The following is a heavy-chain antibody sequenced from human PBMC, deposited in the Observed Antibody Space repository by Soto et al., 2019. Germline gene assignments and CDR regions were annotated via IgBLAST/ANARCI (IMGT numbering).Heavy chain of an antibody. Sequence: RASVKVSCKASGGTFSSYAISWVRQAPGQGLEWMGGIIPIFGTANYAQKFQGRVTITADESTSTAYMELSSLRSGDTAVYYCASAHGYYDFWSGYYPTDYWGQGTLVTVSS. D-gene: IGHD3-3*01. CDR3: ASAHGYYDFWSGYYPTDY. V-gene: IGHV1-69*13. CDR2: IIPIFGTA. J-gene: IGHJ4*02. CDR1: GGTFSSYA.